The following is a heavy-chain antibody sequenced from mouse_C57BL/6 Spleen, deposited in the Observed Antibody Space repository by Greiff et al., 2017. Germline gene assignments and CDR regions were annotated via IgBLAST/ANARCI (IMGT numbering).Heavy chain of an antibody. CDR1: GYTFTSYW. D-gene: IGHD4-1*01. Sequence: QVHVKQPGAELVKPGASVKLSCKASGYTFTSYWMHWVKQRPGQGLEWIGMIHPNSGSTNYNEKFKSKATLTVDKSSSTAYMQLSSLTSEDSAVYYCARRTGYAMDYWGQGTSVTVSS. CDR2: IHPNSGST. J-gene: IGHJ4*01. V-gene: IGHV1-64*01. CDR3: ARRTGYAMDY.